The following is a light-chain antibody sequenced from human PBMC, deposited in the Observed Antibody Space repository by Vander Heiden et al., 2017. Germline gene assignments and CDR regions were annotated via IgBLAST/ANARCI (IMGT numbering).Light chain of an antibody. CDR1: QSISSY. CDR2: AAS. J-gene: IGKJ5*01. V-gene: IGKV1-39*01. Sequence: DIQMTQSPSSLSASVGDRVTITCRASQSISSYLNWYQQKPGKAPKLLIYAASSLQSGVPSRFSSSGSGTDFTLTISSLQPEDFATYNCQQSYSTLSITFGQGTRLEIK. CDR3: QQSYSTLSIT.